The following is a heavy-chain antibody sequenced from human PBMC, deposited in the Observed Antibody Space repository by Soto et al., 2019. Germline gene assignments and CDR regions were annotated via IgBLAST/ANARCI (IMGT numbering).Heavy chain of an antibody. V-gene: IGHV3-33*01. CDR2: IWYDGSQR. CDR1: GFTFNTHG. J-gene: IGHJ4*02. Sequence: VELVESGGGVVQPGGSLRLSCAASGFTFNTHGMHWVRQAPGKGLEWVAVIWYDGSQRYYADFVRGRFTISRENSQNTLYLQITSLRAEDTAVYYCARIDDYGDYVTDYWGQGALVTVSS. CDR3: ARIDDYGDYVTDY. D-gene: IGHD4-17*01.